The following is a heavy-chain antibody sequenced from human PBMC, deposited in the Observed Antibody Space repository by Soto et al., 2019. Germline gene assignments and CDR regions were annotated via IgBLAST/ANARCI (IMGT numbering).Heavy chain of an antibody. Sequence: GGSLRLSCAASGFTFSSYGMHWVRQAPGKGLEWVAVIWYDGSNKYYADSVKGRFTISRDNSKNTLYLQMNSLRAEDTAVYYCARGGSYRWLLLLDWFDPWGQGTLVTVSS. V-gene: IGHV3-33*01. CDR1: GFTFSSYG. CDR2: IWYDGSNK. CDR3: ARGGSYRWLLLLDWFDP. D-gene: IGHD3-22*01. J-gene: IGHJ5*02.